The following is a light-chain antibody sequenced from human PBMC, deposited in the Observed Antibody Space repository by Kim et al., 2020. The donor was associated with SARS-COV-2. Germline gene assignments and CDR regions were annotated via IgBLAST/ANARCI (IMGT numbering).Light chain of an antibody. CDR1: SLRSYY. CDR2: GKN. V-gene: IGLV3-19*01. J-gene: IGLJ2*01. CDR3: NSRDSSGNHVV. Sequence: CGPTARISCQGASLRSYYASWYQQKPGQAPVLVIYGKNNRPSGIPDRFSGSSSGNTASLTITGAQAEDEADYYCNSRDSSGNHVVFGGGTQLTVL.